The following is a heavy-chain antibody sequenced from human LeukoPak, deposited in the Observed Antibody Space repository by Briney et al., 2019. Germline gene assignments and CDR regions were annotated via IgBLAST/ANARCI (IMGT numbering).Heavy chain of an antibody. CDR1: GFTFSNAW. V-gene: IGHV3-15*01. CDR3: TTDWYYDSSGYPYYFDY. D-gene: IGHD3-22*01. Sequence: GGSLRLSCAASGFTFSNAWMSWVRQAPGKGLEWVGRIKSKTDGGTTDYAAPVKGRFTISRDDSKNTLYLQMNSLKTEDTAVYYCTTDWYYDSSGYPYYFDYWGQGTLVTVSS. J-gene: IGHJ4*02. CDR2: IKSKTDGGTT.